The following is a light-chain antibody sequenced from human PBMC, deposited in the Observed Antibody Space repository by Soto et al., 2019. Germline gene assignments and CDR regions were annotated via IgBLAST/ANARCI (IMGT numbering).Light chain of an antibody. CDR1: QDISNY. Sequence: DIQMTQSPSSLSASVGDRVTITCQASQDISNYLNWYQQKPGKAPKLLIYDASNLEPGVPSRFSGRGSGRDFTFTISSLQPEDTATYYCQQYEDIPPTFGQGTRLEIK. CDR3: QQYEDIPPT. J-gene: IGKJ5*01. CDR2: DAS. V-gene: IGKV1-33*01.